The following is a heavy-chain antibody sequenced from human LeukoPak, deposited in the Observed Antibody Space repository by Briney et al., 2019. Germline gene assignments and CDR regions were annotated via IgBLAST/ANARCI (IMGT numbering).Heavy chain of an antibody. J-gene: IGHJ6*02. V-gene: IGHV3-7*01. Sequence: GSLRLSCAASGFTFSSYWMSWVRQAPGKGLEWVANIKQDGSEKYYVDSVKGRFTISRDNAKNSLYLQMNSLRAEDTAVYYCARDSGLIVFYGMDVWGQGTTVTVSS. CDR3: ARDSGLIVFYGMDV. CDR2: IKQDGSEK. CDR1: GFTFSSYW. D-gene: IGHD2-21*01.